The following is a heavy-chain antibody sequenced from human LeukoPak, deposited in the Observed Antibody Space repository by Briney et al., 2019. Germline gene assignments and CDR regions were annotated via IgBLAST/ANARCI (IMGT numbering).Heavy chain of an antibody. CDR3: AREVVNPYYYYYYMDV. CDR1: GGSFSGYY. D-gene: IGHD3-22*01. J-gene: IGHJ6*03. CDR2: INHSGST. Sequence: PSETLSLTCAVYGGSFSGYYWSWIRQPPEKGLEWIGEINHSGSTNYNPSLKSRVTISVDTSKNQFSLKLSSVTAADTAVYYCAREVVNPYYYYYYMDVWGKGTTVTVSS. V-gene: IGHV4-34*01.